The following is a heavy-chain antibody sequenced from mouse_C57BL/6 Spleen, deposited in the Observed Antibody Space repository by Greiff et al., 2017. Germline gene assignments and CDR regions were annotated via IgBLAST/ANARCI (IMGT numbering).Heavy chain of an antibody. Sequence: VQFQQPGAELVKPGASVKVSCKASGYTFTSSWMHWVKQRPGQGLEWIGRIHPSDSDSNYNQKFKGKATLTVDKSSSTAYMQLSSLTSKAYAVYYCAKRGDYGDFGGWGTGTTGTVSS. V-gene: IGHV1-74*01. CDR1: GYTFTSSW. J-gene: IGHJ1*03. CDR2: IHPSDSDS. CDR3: AKRGDYGDFGG. D-gene: IGHD2-13*01.